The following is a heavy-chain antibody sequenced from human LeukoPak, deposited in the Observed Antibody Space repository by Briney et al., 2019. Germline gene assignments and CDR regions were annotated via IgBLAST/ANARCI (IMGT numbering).Heavy chain of an antibody. J-gene: IGHJ4*02. D-gene: IGHD6-19*01. CDR1: GYTFTGYY. CDR3: ARDLFGYRAVAGTPRPFDY. CDR2: INPNSGGT. V-gene: IGHV1-2*02. Sequence: VASVKVSCKASGYTFTGYYMHWVRQAPGQGLEWMGWINPNSGGTNYAQKFQGRVTMTRDTSISTAYMELSRLRSDDTAVYYCARDLFGYRAVAGTPRPFDYWGQGTLVTVSS.